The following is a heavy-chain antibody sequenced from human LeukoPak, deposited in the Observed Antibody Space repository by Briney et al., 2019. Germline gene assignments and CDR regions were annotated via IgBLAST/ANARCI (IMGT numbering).Heavy chain of an antibody. CDR1: GGTFSNYA. D-gene: IGHD2-2*01. CDR2: IIPIFGTA. Sequence: SVKVSCKASGGTFSNYAINWVRQAPGQGLEWMGGIIPIFGTANYEQKFQGRVTITADESTSTAYMELSSLRSEDTAVYYCATSIVVASATRGNPPPYHYYYGMDVWGQGTTVTVSS. J-gene: IGHJ6*02. V-gene: IGHV1-69*13. CDR3: ATSIVVASATRGNPPPYHYYYGMDV.